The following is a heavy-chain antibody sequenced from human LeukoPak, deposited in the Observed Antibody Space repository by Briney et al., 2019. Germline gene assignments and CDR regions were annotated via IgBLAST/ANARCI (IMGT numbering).Heavy chain of an antibody. CDR1: GFXVSSNH. CDR3: ARGIAAAGIVGVFDY. J-gene: IGHJ4*02. D-gene: IGHD6-13*01. CDR2: IYSGGNT. Sequence: GGSLRLSCAASGFXVSSNHISWVRQAPGKGLEWVSVIYSGGNTHYADSVNGRFTISRDNSKNTLYLQMNSLRAEDTAVHYCARGIAAAGIVGVFDYWGQGTLVTVSS. V-gene: IGHV3-66*01.